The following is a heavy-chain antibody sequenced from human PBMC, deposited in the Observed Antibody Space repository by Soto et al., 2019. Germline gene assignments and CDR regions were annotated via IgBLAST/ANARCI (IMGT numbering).Heavy chain of an antibody. Sequence: GGSLRLSCAASGFTFSNYGMHWVRQTPGKGLEWVALILYDGSNKYYADSVKGRFTISRDDSKNTLYLQVSSLRAEDTAVYYCAKSRDAYNFYFYYGMDVWGQGTTVTVSS. CDR2: ILYDGSNK. J-gene: IGHJ6*02. CDR1: GFTFSNYG. CDR3: AKSRDAYNFYFYYGMDV. D-gene: IGHD2-2*01. V-gene: IGHV3-30*18.